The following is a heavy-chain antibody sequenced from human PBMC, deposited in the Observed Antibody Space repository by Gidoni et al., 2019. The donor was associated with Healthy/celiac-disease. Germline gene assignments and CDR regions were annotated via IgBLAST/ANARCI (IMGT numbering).Heavy chain of an antibody. CDR3: ASVRASPSFQRSPTGDYYYGMDV. V-gene: IGHV3-21*01. J-gene: IGHJ6*02. Sequence: EVQLLESGGGLVKPGWSLRLSCAASAFTFRSHSCKWFRWAPGKVLEWVSSISSRSSYIYYADSVKGRFTISRDNAKNSLYLQMNSLRAEDTAVYYCASVRASPSFQRSPTGDYYYGMDVWGQGTTVTVSS. D-gene: IGHD4-17*01. CDR1: AFTFRSHS. CDR2: ISSRSSYI.